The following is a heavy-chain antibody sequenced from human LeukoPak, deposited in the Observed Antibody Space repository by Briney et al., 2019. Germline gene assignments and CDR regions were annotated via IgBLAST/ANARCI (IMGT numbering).Heavy chain of an antibody. CDR3: ARDFKVNYDY. D-gene: IGHD2-21*01. CDR1: GGTFSSYA. V-gene: IGHV1-69*05. J-gene: IGHJ4*02. CDR2: IIPIFGTA. Sequence: EASVKVSCKASGGTFSSYAISWVRQAPGQGLEWMGGIIPIFGTANYAQKFQGRVTMTRDTSISTAYMELSRLRSDDTAVYYCARDFKVNYDYWGQGTLVTVSS.